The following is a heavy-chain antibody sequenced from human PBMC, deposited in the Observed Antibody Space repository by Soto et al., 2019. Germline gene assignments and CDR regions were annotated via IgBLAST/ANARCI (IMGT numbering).Heavy chain of an antibody. J-gene: IGHJ4*02. D-gene: IGHD3-10*01. CDR3: AIESFYYGSGSFGY. CDR2: ISYDGSNK. V-gene: IGHV3-30*03. CDR1: GFTFNSYG. Sequence: GGSLRLSCAASGFTFNSYGMHWVRQAQGKGLEWVAVISYDGSNKYYADSVKGRFTISRDNSKNTLYLQMNSLRAEDKAEYYCAIESFYYGSGSFGYWDQGPLRTVS.